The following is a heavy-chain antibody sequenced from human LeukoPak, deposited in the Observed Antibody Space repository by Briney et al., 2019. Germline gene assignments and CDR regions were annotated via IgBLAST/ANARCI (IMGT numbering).Heavy chain of an antibody. Sequence: ASVKVSCKASGYTFTTYDINWVRQAAGQGLEWMGWMNPNSGNTGYAQKFQGRVTMTRNTSISTAYMELSSLRSEDTAVYYCTRGLWRKVDYWGQGTLVTVSS. CDR1: GYTFTTYD. V-gene: IGHV1-8*01. D-gene: IGHD3-3*01. CDR2: MNPNSGNT. J-gene: IGHJ4*02. CDR3: TRGLWRKVDY.